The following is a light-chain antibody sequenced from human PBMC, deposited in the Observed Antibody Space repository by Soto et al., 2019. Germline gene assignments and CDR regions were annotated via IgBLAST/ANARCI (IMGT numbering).Light chain of an antibody. Sequence: DIQMTQSPSSLSASVGDRVTITCRASQGISNSLAWYQQKPGKVPKLLIYAASTLQSGVPSRFSGSGSGTDFTLTISSLQPDDVATYYCQKYNSAHWTFGQGTKVEIK. CDR1: QGISNS. V-gene: IGKV1-27*01. CDR3: QKYNSAHWT. CDR2: AAS. J-gene: IGKJ1*01.